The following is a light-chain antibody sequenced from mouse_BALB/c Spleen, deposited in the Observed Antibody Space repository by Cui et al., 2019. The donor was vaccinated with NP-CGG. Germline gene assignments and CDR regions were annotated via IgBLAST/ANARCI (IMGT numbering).Light chain of an antibody. J-gene: IGLJ1*01. Sequence: AVVTQDLACTTSLGETATLTCHSSTGAVTTSNYANWVQEKPDHLFTGLIGGTNNRAPGVPARFSGSLIGDKAALTITGAQTEDEAIYFCALWYSNHWVFGGGTKLTVL. CDR1: TGAVTTSNY. CDR2: GTN. V-gene: IGLV1*01. CDR3: ALWYSNHWV.